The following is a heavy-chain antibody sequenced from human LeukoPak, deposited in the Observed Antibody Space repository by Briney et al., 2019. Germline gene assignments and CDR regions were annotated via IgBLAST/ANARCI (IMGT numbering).Heavy chain of an antibody. J-gene: IGHJ4*02. CDR3: ARSPYYDILTGSRGTFDY. CDR2: IYWDDDK. V-gene: IGHV2-5*02. Sequence: SGPTLVNPTQTLTLPCTFSGFSLSTSGVGVGWIRQPPGKALEWLALIYWDDDKRYSPSLKSRLTISKDTSKNQVVLTMTNIDPVDTATYYCARSPYYDILTGSRGTFDYWGQGTLVTVS. D-gene: IGHD3-9*01. CDR1: GFSLSTSGVG.